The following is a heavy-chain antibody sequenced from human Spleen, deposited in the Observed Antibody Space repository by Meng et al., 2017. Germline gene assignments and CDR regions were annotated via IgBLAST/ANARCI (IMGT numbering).Heavy chain of an antibody. CDR1: GFTFSDYY. CDR2: ISSSGSDT. V-gene: IGHV3-11*06. CDR3: ARSPIDKYDLSALPLDY. Sequence: GGSLRLSCAASGFTFSDYYMSWIRQAPGKGLEWVSYISSSGSDTSYADSMKGRFTISRDNSKNTVFLQINSLRVEDTALYYCARSPIDKYDLSALPLDYWGQGTLVTVSS. D-gene: IGHD3-16*01. J-gene: IGHJ4*02.